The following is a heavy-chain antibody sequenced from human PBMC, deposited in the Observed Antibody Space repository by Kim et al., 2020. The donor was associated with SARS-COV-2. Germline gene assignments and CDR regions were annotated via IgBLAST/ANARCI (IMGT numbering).Heavy chain of an antibody. Sequence: LSLTCAASGFTFDDYAMHWVRQAPGKGLEWVSGISWNSGSIGYADSVKGRFTISRDNAKNSLYLQMNSLRAEDTALYYCAKDIFFGAAAGTGAIDYWGQGTLVTVSS. V-gene: IGHV3-9*01. CDR3: AKDIFFGAAAGTGAIDY. CDR2: ISWNSGSI. D-gene: IGHD6-13*01. CDR1: GFTFDDYA. J-gene: IGHJ4*02.